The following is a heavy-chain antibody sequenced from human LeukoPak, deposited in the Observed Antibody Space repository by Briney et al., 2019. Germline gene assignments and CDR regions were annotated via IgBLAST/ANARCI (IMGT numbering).Heavy chain of an antibody. Sequence: ASVKVSCKASGYTFTGYYIHWVRQAPGQGLEWMGWINPNSGGTNYAQKFQGRVTMTRDTSISTAFMELSRLRSDDTAVYYCARRSYDSGSYSYWGQGTLVTVSS. CDR3: ARRSYDSGSYSY. V-gene: IGHV1-2*02. CDR1: GYTFTGYY. D-gene: IGHD3-10*01. CDR2: INPNSGGT. J-gene: IGHJ4*02.